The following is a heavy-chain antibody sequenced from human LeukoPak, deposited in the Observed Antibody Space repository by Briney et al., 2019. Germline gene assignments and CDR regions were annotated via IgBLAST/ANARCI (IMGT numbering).Heavy chain of an antibody. CDR2: IIPIFGTA. D-gene: IGHD3-22*01. CDR3: ATEGYYYDSSGERRFDY. V-gene: IGHV1-69*05. J-gene: IGHJ4*02. Sequence: ASVKVSCKASGGTFSSYAISWVRQAPGQGLEWMGGIIPIFGTANYAQKFQGRVTITTDESTSTAYMELSSLRSEDTAVYYCATEGYYYDSSGERRFDYWGQGTLVTVSS. CDR1: GGTFSSYA.